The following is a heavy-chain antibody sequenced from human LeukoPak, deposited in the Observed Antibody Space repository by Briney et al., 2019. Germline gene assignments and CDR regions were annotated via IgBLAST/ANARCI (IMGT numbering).Heavy chain of an antibody. Sequence: SETLSLTCTVPGGSISGYYWSWVRQPPGKGLEWNGYIYYSGSTKCNPSLKSRVTISVDTSKNQFSLKLSSVTAADTAVYYCARGVLLATYYFDYWGQGTLVTVSS. CDR3: ARGVLLATYYFDY. CDR2: IYYSGST. V-gene: IGHV4-59*01. J-gene: IGHJ4*02. D-gene: IGHD3-10*01. CDR1: GGSISGYY.